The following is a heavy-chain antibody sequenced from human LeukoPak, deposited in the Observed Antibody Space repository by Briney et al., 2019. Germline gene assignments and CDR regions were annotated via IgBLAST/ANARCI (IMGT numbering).Heavy chain of an antibody. CDR2: VYYTGTT. V-gene: IGHV4-59*12. D-gene: IGHD3-3*01. CDR1: GGSISNYY. Sequence: SETLSLTCSVSGGSISNYYWSWLRQPPGKGLEWIGHVYYTGTTNYNPSLQSRVTISVDTSKNQLSLKLTPVTAADTAVYYCAREERADYDFWSGYADNWYFDFWGRGTLVTVSS. J-gene: IGHJ2*01. CDR3: AREERADYDFWSGYADNWYFDF.